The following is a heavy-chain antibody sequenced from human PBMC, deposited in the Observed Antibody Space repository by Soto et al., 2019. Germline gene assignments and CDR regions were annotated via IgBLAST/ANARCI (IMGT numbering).Heavy chain of an antibody. CDR2: IIPIFGTA. CDR3: ARAAIFGVVKSSYYYYYGMDV. J-gene: IGHJ6*02. V-gene: IGHV1-69*13. Sequence: SVNVSCNASGGAFSSYGISWVRQAPGQGLEWMGGIIPIFGTANYAQKFQGRVTITADESTSTAYMELSSLRSEDTAVYYCARAAIFGVVKSSYYYYYGMDVWGQGTTVTVSS. D-gene: IGHD3-3*01. CDR1: GGAFSSYG.